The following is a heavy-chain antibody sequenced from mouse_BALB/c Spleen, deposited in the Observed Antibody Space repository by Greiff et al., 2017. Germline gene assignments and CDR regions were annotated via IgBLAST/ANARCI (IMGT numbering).Heavy chain of an antibody. CDR2: IWSGGST. CDR3: ARKGIYGNYEVDY. V-gene: IGHV2-4-1*01. Sequence: VKLVESGPGLVQPSQSLSITCTVSGFSLTSYGVHWVRQSPGKGLEWLGVIWSGGSTDYNAAFISRLSISKDNSKSQVFFKMNSLQADDTAIYYCARKGIYGNYEVDYWGQGTSVTVSS. D-gene: IGHD2-1*01. CDR1: GFSLTSYG. J-gene: IGHJ4*01.